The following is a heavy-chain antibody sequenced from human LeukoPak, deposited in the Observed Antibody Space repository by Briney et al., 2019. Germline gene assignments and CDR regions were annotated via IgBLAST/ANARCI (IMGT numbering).Heavy chain of an antibody. Sequence: GGSLRLSCAASGLSFSSFAMSWVRQGPARGLEWVSSIRGNGETIYADSVKGRFTLSSDSSRNTVYFQLNNLRVEDTAIYYCAKASWVSSTDAVRWGQGTLVTVSS. CDR1: GLSFSSFA. CDR3: AKASWVSSTDAVR. J-gene: IGHJ4*02. CDR2: IRGNGET. D-gene: IGHD6-19*01. V-gene: IGHV3-23*01.